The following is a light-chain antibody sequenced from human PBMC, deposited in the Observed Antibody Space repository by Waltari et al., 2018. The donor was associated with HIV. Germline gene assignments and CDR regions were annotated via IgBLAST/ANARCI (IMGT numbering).Light chain of an antibody. CDR1: SSNIGNNS. CDR2: DNY. Sequence: QSVLTQPPSVSAAPRQKVTISCSGSSSNIGNNSVSWYQQLPGTAPKLLIYDNYKRPSGIPDRFSGSKSGTSATLGITGLQTGDEADYYCATWDRSLSRVIFGGGTRLTVL. V-gene: IGLV1-51*01. CDR3: ATWDRSLSRVI. J-gene: IGLJ2*01.